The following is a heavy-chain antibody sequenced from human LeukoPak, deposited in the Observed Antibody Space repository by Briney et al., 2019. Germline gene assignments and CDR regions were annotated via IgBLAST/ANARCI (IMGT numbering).Heavy chain of an antibody. CDR2: IVPIFGTA. CDR3: ARDRHGAYFQH. V-gene: IGHV1-69*05. Sequence: ASVKVSCKASGGTFSSYAISWVRQAPGQGLEWMGRIVPIFGTANYAQKFQARVTITTDESTSTTYRELSSLRSEDTAVYYCARDRHGAYFQHWGQGTLVTVSS. CDR1: GGTFSSYA. J-gene: IGHJ1*01. D-gene: IGHD1-26*01.